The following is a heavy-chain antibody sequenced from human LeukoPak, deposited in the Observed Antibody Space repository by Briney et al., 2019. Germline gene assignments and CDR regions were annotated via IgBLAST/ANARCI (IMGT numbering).Heavy chain of an antibody. CDR3: ARDPTYYCTGGVCGGLDY. V-gene: IGHV1-18*01. CDR2: ISACNGNT. J-gene: IGHJ4*02. CDR1: GYTFTSYG. Sequence: ASVKVSCKASGYTFTSYGISWVRQAPGQGLEWMGWISACNGNTNYAQKLQGRVTMTTDTSTSTAYMELRSLRSDDTAVYYCARDPTYYCTGGVCGGLDYWGQGTLVTVSS. D-gene: IGHD2-8*02.